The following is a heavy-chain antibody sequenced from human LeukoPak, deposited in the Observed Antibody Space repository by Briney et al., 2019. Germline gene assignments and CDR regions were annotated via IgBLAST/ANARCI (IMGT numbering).Heavy chain of an antibody. D-gene: IGHD6-19*01. CDR1: GFIFDDFA. V-gene: IGHV3-74*01. CDR3: ATKQWLAPPPDS. CDR2: INTDGTVT. J-gene: IGHJ4*02. Sequence: GGSLRLSCAVSGFIFDDFAMHWVRQVPGKGLEWVSRINTDGTVTTYADSVKGRFTVSRDNADNTMFLQMNSVRDEDTAVYYCATKQWLAPPPDSWGQGTPVTVSS.